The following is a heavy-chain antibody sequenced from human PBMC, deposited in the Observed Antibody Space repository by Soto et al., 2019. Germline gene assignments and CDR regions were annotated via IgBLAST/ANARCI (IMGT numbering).Heavy chain of an antibody. V-gene: IGHV5-10-1*01. J-gene: IGHJ4*02. CDR1: GYSFAVYW. Sequence: PWESRTISCKGSGYSFAVYWFTWVRQMPGKGLEWMGRIDPSDSYTYYSPSFQGHVTISADKSISTAYLQWSSLKASDTAMYYCARLAPTTGLGYWGQGTLVTVSS. CDR2: IDPSDSYT. D-gene: IGHD1-7*01. CDR3: ARLAPTTGLGY.